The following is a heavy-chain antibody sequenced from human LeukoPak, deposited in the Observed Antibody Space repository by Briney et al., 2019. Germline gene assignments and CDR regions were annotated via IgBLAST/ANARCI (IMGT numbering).Heavy chain of an antibody. V-gene: IGHV3-30*02. D-gene: IGHD3-10*01. CDR3: AKDYSHLWFGELSH. Sequence: GGSLRLSCAASGFTFSSYGMHWVRQAPGKGLEWVAFIRYDGSNKYYADSVKGRFTISRDNSKNTLYLQMNSLRAEDTAVYYCAKDYSHLWFGELSHWGQGTLVTISS. CDR2: IRYDGSNK. J-gene: IGHJ4*02. CDR1: GFTFSSYG.